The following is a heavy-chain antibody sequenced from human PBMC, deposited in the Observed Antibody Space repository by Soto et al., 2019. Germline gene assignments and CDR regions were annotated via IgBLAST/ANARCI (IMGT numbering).Heavy chain of an antibody. CDR1: GFTVSSNY. V-gene: IGHV3-53*04. J-gene: IGHJ4*02. D-gene: IGHD3-10*01. CDR3: ARDDSGWFVV. CDR2: IYSGGST. Sequence: GGSLRLSCAAPGFTVSSNYMSWVRQAPGKGLEWVSVIYSGGSTYYADSVKGRFTISRHNSKNTLYLQMNSLRAEDTAVYYCARDDSGWFVVWGQGTLVTVSS.